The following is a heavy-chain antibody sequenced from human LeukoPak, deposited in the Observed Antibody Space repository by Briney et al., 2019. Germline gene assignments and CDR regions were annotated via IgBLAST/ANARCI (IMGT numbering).Heavy chain of an antibody. J-gene: IGHJ4*02. D-gene: IGHD3-10*01. CDR1: GFTFSSYW. Sequence: GGSLRLSCAASGFTFSSYWKSWVRQAPGKGLEWVANIKQDGSEKYYVDSVKGRFTIPRDNAKNSLYLQMNSLRAEDTAVYYCARDRAHVLLWFGELGDDSPRFDYWGQGTLVTVSS. V-gene: IGHV3-7*01. CDR2: IKQDGSEK. CDR3: ARDRAHVLLWFGELGDDSPRFDY.